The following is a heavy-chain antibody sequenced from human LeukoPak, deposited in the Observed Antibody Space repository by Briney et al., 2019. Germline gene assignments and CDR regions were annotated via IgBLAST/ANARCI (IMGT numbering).Heavy chain of an antibody. CDR1: GGSFSGYY. D-gene: IGHD3-10*01. V-gene: IGHV4-34*01. CDR2: INHSGST. CDR3: ARGWAYGPYFDH. J-gene: IGHJ4*02. Sequence: SETLSLTCAVYGGSFSGYYWSWIRQPPGKGLEWIGEINHSGSTNYNPSLKSRVTISVDTSKNQFSLKLSSVTAADTAVYYCARGWAYGPYFDHWGQGTLVTVSS.